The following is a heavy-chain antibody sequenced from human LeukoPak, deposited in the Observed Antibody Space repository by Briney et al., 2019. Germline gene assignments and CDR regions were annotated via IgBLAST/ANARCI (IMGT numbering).Heavy chain of an antibody. CDR1: GFTFSSYA. CDR2: ISGSGGST. J-gene: IGHJ4*02. V-gene: IGHV3-23*01. CDR3: AKVWAMVRGVSYFDY. D-gene: IGHD3-10*01. Sequence: GGSLRLSCAASGFTFSSYAMSWVRQAPGKGLEWVSAISGSGGSTYYADSVKGRFTISRDNSKNTLYLQMNSLRAEDTAVYYCAKVWAMVRGVSYFDYWGQGTLVTVSS.